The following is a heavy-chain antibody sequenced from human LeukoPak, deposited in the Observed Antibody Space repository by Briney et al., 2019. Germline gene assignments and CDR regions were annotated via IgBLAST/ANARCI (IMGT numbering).Heavy chain of an antibody. CDR1: GGSISSGGYY. V-gene: IGHV4-31*03. CDR3: ARHLPSTLYYDSSSYPPDDY. Sequence: PSQTLSLTCTVSGGSISSGGYYWSWIRQHPGKGLEWIGYIYYSGSTYYNPSLESRLTMSVDTSKNQFSLHLTSVTAADTAVYYCARHLPSTLYYDSSSYPPDDYWGQGTLVTVSS. CDR2: IYYSGST. J-gene: IGHJ4*02. D-gene: IGHD3-22*01.